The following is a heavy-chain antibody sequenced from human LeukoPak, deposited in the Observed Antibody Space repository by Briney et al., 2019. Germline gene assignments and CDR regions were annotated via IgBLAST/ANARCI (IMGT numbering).Heavy chain of an antibody. D-gene: IGHD1-26*01. V-gene: IGHV3-7*03. CDR3: ARNEKWGRDY. CDR1: GFTSSSHW. CDR2: IVQDGSQK. Sequence: GGSLGLSCAASGFTSSSHWMSWVRQAPGKGLEWVANIVQDGSQKYYVDSVKGRFTISRDNGKNSLYLQMDSLRAEDTAVYYCARNEKWGRDYWGQGTLVTVSS. J-gene: IGHJ4*02.